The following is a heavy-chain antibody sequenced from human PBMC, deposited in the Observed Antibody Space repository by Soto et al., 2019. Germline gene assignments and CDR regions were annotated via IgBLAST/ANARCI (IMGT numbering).Heavy chain of an antibody. V-gene: IGHV4-59*01. CDR2: IYYSGST. CDR1: GGSISSYY. CDR3: ARGGYCTNGVCYKNWFDP. J-gene: IGHJ5*02. D-gene: IGHD2-8*01. Sequence: SETLSLTCTVSGGSISSYYWSWIRQPPGKGLEWIGYIYYSGSTNYNPSLKSRVTISVDTSKNQFSLKLSSVTAADTAVYYCARGGYCTNGVCYKNWFDPWGQGTLVTVSS.